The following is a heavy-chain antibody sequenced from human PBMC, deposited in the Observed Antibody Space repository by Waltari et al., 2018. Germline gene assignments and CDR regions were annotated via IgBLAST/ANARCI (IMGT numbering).Heavy chain of an antibody. V-gene: IGHV4-38-2*01. CDR1: GYSISSRYY. CDR2: IYHSGST. D-gene: IGHD6-13*01. Sequence: QVQLQASGPGLVKPSETLSLTCAVSGYSISSRYYWGWIRRPPGKGLEWIGSIYHSGSTYYNPSLKSRVTISVDTSKNQFSLKLSSVTAADTAVYYCARGVPVYSSSWYSYYFDYWGQGTLVTVSS. J-gene: IGHJ4*02. CDR3: ARGVPVYSSSWYSYYFDY.